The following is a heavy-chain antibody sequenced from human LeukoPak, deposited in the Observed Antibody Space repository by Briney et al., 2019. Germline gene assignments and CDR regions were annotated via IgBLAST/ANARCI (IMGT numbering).Heavy chain of an antibody. Sequence: GASVKVSCKAPGYTFTDYYVHWARQAPGQGLEWMGWINPNSGGTKYAQKFQGRVTMTRDASITTAYMELSRLRSDDMAVYYCALWDYYAMDVWGQGTTVTVSS. CDR3: ALWDYYAMDV. D-gene: IGHD3-16*01. V-gene: IGHV1-2*02. J-gene: IGHJ6*02. CDR1: GYTFTDYY. CDR2: INPNSGGT.